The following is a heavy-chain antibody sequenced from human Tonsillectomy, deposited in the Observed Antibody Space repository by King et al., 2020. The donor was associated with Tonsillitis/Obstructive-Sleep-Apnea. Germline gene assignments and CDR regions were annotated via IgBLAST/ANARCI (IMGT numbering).Heavy chain of an antibody. V-gene: IGHV1-18*01. J-gene: IGHJ3*02. CDR1: GYTFTTYG. D-gene: IGHD3-3*01. Sequence: VQLVESGAEVKKPGASVKVSCKASGYTFTTYGISWVRQAPGQGLEWMGWISGYNGNTNYAQKLQGRVTMTTDTSTSTAYMELRSLRSDDTAVYYCARAHYDFWSGGDDAFDIWGQGTMVTVSS. CDR2: ISGYNGNT. CDR3: ARAHYDFWSGGDDAFDI.